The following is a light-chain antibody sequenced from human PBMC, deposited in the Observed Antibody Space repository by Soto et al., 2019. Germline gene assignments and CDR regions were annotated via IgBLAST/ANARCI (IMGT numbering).Light chain of an antibody. CDR2: DAS. V-gene: IGKV1-33*01. Sequence: DIQMTQSPPSLSASVGDRVTITCQASQDISTYLNWYQQIPGKAPKLLIYDASKLETGVPSRFSGIGSGTNFILTISSLQPEDIATYYCQQYDNLFTFGPGTKVNIK. J-gene: IGKJ3*01. CDR3: QQYDNLFT. CDR1: QDISTY.